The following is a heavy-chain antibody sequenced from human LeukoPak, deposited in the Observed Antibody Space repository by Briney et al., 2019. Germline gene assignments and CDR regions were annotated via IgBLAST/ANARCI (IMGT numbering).Heavy chain of an antibody. Sequence: GGSLRLSCAASGFTFSSYAMSWVRQAPGKGLEWVSAFSGSGGSTYYADSVKGRFTISRDNSKNTLYLQMNSLRAEDTAVYYCAKGLRYFDWLFDYWGQGTLVTVSS. CDR1: GFTFSSYA. V-gene: IGHV3-23*01. J-gene: IGHJ4*02. D-gene: IGHD3-9*01. CDR2: FSGSGGST. CDR3: AKGLRYFDWLFDY.